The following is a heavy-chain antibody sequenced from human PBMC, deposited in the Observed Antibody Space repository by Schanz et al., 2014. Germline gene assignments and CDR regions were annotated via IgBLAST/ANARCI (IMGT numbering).Heavy chain of an antibody. V-gene: IGHV1-69*04. CDR1: GGTFSTYA. Sequence: QVQLVQSGAEVKKPGSSVTVSCKASGGTFSTYAISWVRQAPGQGLEWMGRIIPIVGRANYAQKFQGRVTLIADRSTSTAYMELSSLRSDDTAIYYCARGLVRYFAYWGQGTLVTVSS. J-gene: IGHJ4*02. CDR3: ARGLVRYFAY. CDR2: IIPIVGRA. D-gene: IGHD2-8*02.